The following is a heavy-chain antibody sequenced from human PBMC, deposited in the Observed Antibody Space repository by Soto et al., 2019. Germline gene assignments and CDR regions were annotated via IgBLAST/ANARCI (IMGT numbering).Heavy chain of an antibody. CDR1: GYTFTGNY. Sequence: ASVKVSCKASGYTFTGNYMHWVRQAPGQGFEWMGWISVNSGGTKYAQKFQGWVTMTRDTSISTAYMELSRLRSDDTAVYYCARGDKLSLYPQLDYWGQGTLVTVSS. CDR3: ARGDKLSLYPQLDY. D-gene: IGHD3-16*02. J-gene: IGHJ4*02. CDR2: ISVNSGGT. V-gene: IGHV1-2*04.